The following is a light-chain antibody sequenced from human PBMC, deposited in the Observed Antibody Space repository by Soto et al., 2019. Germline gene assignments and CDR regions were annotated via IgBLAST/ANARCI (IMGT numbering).Light chain of an antibody. V-gene: IGKV3-15*01. J-gene: IGKJ3*01. CDR1: QSVGSK. CDR2: DAS. CDR3: QQYNNWPPFT. Sequence: EIVMTQSPATLSVSPGERASLSCRASQSVGSKLAWYQHKPGQAPRLLIYDASTRATGFPARFSGSGSGTEFTLTISSLQPEDFAVYYCQQYNNWPPFTFGPGTKLDIK.